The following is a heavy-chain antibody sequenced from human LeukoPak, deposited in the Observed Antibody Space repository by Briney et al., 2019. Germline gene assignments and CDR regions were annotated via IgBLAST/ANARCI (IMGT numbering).Heavy chain of an antibody. CDR1: GLTFSSYA. V-gene: IGHV3-23*01. J-gene: IGHJ5*02. CDR2: ISGSGGST. Sequence: GGSLRLFCAASGLTFSSYAMSWVRQAPGKGLEWVSAISGSGGSTYYADSVKGRFTISRDNSKNTLYLQMNSLRAEDTAVYYCAKLDSSSWYSGVPRNLDPCGQGTLVTVST. D-gene: IGHD6-13*01. CDR3: AKLDSSSWYSGVPRNLDP.